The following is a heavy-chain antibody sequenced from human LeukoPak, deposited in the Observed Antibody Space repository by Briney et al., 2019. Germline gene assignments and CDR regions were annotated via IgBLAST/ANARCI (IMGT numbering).Heavy chain of an antibody. CDR2: INHSGST. D-gene: IGHD4-17*01. V-gene: IGHV4-34*01. Sequence: SETLSLTCAVYGGSFSGYYWSWIRQPPGKGLEWIGEINHSGSTNYNPSLKSRVTISVDTSKNQFSLKLSSVTAADTAVYYCARGRYGDYCLDYWGQGTLVTAS. CDR3: ARGRYGDYCLDY. CDR1: GGSFSGYY. J-gene: IGHJ4*02.